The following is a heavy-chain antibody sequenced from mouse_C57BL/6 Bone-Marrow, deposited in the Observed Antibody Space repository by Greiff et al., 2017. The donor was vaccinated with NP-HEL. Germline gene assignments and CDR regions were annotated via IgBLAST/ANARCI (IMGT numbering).Heavy chain of an antibody. CDR2: IWSDGST. D-gene: IGHD1-1*01. J-gene: IGHJ4*01. CDR1: GFSLTSYG. V-gene: IGHV2-6*03. CDR3: ARASITTLVDYAMDY. Sequence: QVQLKESGPGLVAPSQSLSITCTVSGFSLTSYGVHWVRQPPGKGLEWLVVIWSDGSTTYHSALKSRLSISKDNSKSQVFLKMNSLQTDDTAMYYCARASITTLVDYAMDYWGQGTSVTVSS.